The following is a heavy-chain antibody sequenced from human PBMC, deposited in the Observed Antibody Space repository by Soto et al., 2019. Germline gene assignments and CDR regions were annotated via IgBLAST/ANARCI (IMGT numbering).Heavy chain of an antibody. CDR1: GGSISNSIYY. J-gene: IGHJ4*02. V-gene: IGHV4-39*07. CDR2: MYYTGST. CDR3: ARGSPADFDY. Sequence: SETLSLTCTVSGGSISNSIYYWAWIRQPPGKGLEWIGSMYYTGSTYYSPALKSRVTISVDRSKNQFSLKLSSVTAADTAVYYCARGSPADFDYWGQGTLVTVSS.